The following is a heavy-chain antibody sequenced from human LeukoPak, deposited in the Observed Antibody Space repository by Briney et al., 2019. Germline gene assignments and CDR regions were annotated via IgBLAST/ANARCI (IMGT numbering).Heavy chain of an antibody. CDR1: GFTFSSYG. D-gene: IGHD3-16*02. CDR2: IWYDGSNK. Sequence: PGGSLRLSCAASGFTFSSYGMHWVRQAPGKGLEWVAVIWYDGSNKYYADSVKGRFSISRDNTKNTLYLQMNSLRAEDTAVYYCGKDIRGGVIVIFRLLPDYWGQGTLVTVSS. J-gene: IGHJ4*02. V-gene: IGHV3-33*03. CDR3: GKDIRGGVIVIFRLLPDY.